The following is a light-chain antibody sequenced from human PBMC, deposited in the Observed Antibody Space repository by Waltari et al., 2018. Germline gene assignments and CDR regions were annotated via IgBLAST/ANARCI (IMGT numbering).Light chain of an antibody. CDR2: DAS. Sequence: EIVMTQSPATLSVSPGETATLSCRASQSVSSNVAWYQKKPGQAPRLLIYDASTRATSIPAKFRGSGSGTEFTLTISSLQSEDFAVYYCQQYNRWPPITFGHGTRLENK. J-gene: IGKJ5*01. V-gene: IGKV3-15*01. CDR3: QQYNRWPPIT. CDR1: QSVSSN.